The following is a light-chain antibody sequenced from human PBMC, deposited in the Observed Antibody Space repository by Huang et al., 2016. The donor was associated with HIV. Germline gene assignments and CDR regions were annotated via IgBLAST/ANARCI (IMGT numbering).Light chain of an antibody. CDR3: QQYNDWYPLT. Sequence: EIVMTQSPATLSVSPGERATLSCRASQSISSYLAWYQQQPGQAPRLLIYGASTRASGVPARFSGSGSGTEFTLTISSLQSEDFALYYCQQYNDWYPLTFGGGTKVEIK. CDR2: GAS. J-gene: IGKJ4*01. CDR1: QSISSY. V-gene: IGKV3-15*01.